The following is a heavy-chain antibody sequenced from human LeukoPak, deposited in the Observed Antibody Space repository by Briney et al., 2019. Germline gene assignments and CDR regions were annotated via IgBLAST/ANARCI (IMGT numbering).Heavy chain of an antibody. CDR1: GGSISSYY. CDR3: ARPARYSSGWYAFDY. D-gene: IGHD6-19*01. J-gene: IGHJ4*02. Sequence: SETLSLTCTVSGGSISSYYWSWIRQPPGKGLEWIGYIYYSGSTNYNPSLKSRVTISVDTSKNQFSLKLSSVTAADTAVYCCARPARYSSGWYAFDYWGQGILVTVSS. CDR2: IYYSGST. V-gene: IGHV4-59*01.